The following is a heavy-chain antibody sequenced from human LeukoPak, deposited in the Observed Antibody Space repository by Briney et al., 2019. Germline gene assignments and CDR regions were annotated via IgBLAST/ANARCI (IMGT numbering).Heavy chain of an antibody. CDR1: GGSISSYY. CDR3: ARKKGYSYGRVAFDI. Sequence: PSETLSLTCTVSGGSISSYYWSWIRQPPGKGLEWIGYIYYSGSTNYNPSLKSRVTISVDTSKNQFSLKLSSVTAADTAVYYCARKKGYSYGRVAFDIWGQGTMVTVSS. V-gene: IGHV4-59*01. D-gene: IGHD5-18*01. CDR2: IYYSGST. J-gene: IGHJ3*02.